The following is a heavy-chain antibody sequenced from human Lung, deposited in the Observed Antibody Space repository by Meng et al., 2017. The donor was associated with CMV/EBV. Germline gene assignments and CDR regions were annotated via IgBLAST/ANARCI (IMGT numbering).Heavy chain of an antibody. CDR2: IGRDGSDK. D-gene: IGHD2-8*01. J-gene: IGHJ6*02. Sequence: GESLKISCAASGFTFSGYWMNWVRQAPGKGLEWVANIGRDGSDKYYVDSVKGRFTISRGNTRNSIHLQMNSLKAEDTAVYYCATYLGHCNPGVCQPQYYGLDVWGQGTTVTVSS. V-gene: IGHV3-7*01. CDR1: GFTFSGYW. CDR3: ATYLGHCNPGVCQPQYYGLDV.